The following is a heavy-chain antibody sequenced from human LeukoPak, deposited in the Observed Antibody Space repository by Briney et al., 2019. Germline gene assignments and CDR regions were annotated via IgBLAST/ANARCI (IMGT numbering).Heavy chain of an antibody. J-gene: IGHJ4*02. CDR3: ASGSSRTSYFDY. V-gene: IGHV4-34*01. CDR2: INHSGST. D-gene: IGHD1-26*01. CDR1: GGSFSGYY. Sequence: SETLSLTCAVYGGSFSGYYWSWIRQPPGKGLEWIGEINHSGSTNYNPSLKSRVTISVDTSKNQFSLKLSSVTAADTAVYYCASGSSRTSYFDYWGQGTLVTVSS.